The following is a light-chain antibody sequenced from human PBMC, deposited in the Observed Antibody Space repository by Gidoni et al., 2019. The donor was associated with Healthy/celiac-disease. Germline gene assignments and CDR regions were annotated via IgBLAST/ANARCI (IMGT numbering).Light chain of an antibody. CDR2: RNN. Sequence: QSVLTQPPSASGTPGQRVTISCPGSSSYFGSNYVYWYQQLPGTAPKLLIYRNNQRPSGVPDRFSGSKSGTSASLAISGLRSEDEADYYCAAWDDSLSGHVVFGGGTKLTV. J-gene: IGLJ2*01. CDR3: AAWDDSLSGHVV. CDR1: SSYFGSNY. V-gene: IGLV1-47*01.